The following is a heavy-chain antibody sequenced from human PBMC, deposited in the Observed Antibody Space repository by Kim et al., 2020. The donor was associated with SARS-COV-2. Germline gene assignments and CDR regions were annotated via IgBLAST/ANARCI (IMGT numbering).Heavy chain of an antibody. V-gene: IGHV3-7*03. Sequence: GGSLRLSCTASDFTFSRYWMSWVRQAPGKGLEWVANIKEDGSVKQYVDSVKGRFTISRDNTKNSLYLQMNSLRADDTAVYYCAKDGVWSYTSGWDYWGRGNLVTVSS. CDR1: DFTFSRYW. CDR3: AKDGVWSYTSGWDY. D-gene: IGHD6-25*01. J-gene: IGHJ4*02. CDR2: IKEDGSVK.